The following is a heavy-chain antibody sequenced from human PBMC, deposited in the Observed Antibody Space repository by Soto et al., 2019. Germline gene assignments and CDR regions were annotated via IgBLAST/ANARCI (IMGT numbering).Heavy chain of an antibody. CDR2: ISAYNGNT. J-gene: IGHJ6*02. D-gene: IGHD6-19*01. Sequence: ASVKVSCKASGYTFTSYGISWVRQAPGQGLEWMGWISAYNGNTNYAQKLQGRVTMTTDTSTSTAYMEPRSLRSDDTAVYYCASLAVAGNNYYYGMDVWGQGTTVTVSS. CDR1: GYTFTSYG. V-gene: IGHV1-18*01. CDR3: ASLAVAGNNYYYGMDV.